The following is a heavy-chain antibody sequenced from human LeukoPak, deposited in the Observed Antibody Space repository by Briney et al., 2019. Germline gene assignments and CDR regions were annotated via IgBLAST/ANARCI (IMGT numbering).Heavy chain of an antibody. Sequence: PGGSLRLSCAASGLTFSSYSMHWVRQAPGKGLEWVAVISYDESNKYYADSVKGRFTISRDNSKNTLYLQMNSLRAEDTAVYYCARDGKITIFGVSAFDIWGQGTMVTVSS. J-gene: IGHJ3*02. CDR2: ISYDESNK. V-gene: IGHV3-30-3*01. D-gene: IGHD3-3*01. CDR3: ARDGKITIFGVSAFDI. CDR1: GLTFSSYS.